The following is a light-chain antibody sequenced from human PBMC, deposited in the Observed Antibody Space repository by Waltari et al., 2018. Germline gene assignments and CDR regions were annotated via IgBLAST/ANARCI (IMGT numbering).Light chain of an antibody. Sequence: DIQMTQSPSTLSASIGDRVTITCRASQSFANWLAWYQQKPGEAPKLRVQKASSLQSGVPSRFSGSESGTEFVLTIDSLQPDDFATYFCQQYNGYPYTFGQGTKLEIK. CDR1: QSFANW. CDR2: KAS. V-gene: IGKV1-5*03. CDR3: QQYNGYPYT. J-gene: IGKJ2*01.